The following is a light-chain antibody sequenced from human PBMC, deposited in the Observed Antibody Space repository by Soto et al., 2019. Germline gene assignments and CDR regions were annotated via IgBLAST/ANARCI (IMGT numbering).Light chain of an antibody. CDR1: YNL. V-gene: IGLV2-14*02. CDR2: EVN. J-gene: IGLJ3*02. CDR3: QAYDYSLTASV. Sequence: QSALTQPASVSGSPGQSITISCSGTYNLVSWYQQHPGKAPKLMIFEVNKRPSGVPERFSGSKSGTSASLAITGLQAEDEADYYCQAYDYSLTASVFGGGTKLTVL.